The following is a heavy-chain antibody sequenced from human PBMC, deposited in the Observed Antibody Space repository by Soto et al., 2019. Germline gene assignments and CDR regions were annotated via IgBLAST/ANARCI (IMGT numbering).Heavy chain of an antibody. D-gene: IGHD7-27*01. CDR3: ARGLTSGDY. CDR2: INPNGGST. V-gene: IGHV1-46*01. J-gene: IGHJ4*02. Sequence: QVQLVQSGAEVKNPGASVKLSCKASGYTFTSFYIHWVRQAPGQGLEWMAIINPNGGSTNYAPNLQGRVTLTRDTSTNTVYIELSSLGSEDTAVYYCARGLTSGDYWGQGTLLTVSS. CDR1: GYTFTSFY.